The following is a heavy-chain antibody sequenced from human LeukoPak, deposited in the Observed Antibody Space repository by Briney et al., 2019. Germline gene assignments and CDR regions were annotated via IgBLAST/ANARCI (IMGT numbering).Heavy chain of an antibody. CDR2: IKPDGSEK. CDR3: VGPYSSGPPFDY. D-gene: IGHD6-19*01. J-gene: IGHJ4*02. Sequence: PGGSLRLSWAASGFTFNNYWMTWVRQAPGKGLEGVANIKPDGSEKYYVDSVKGRFTIPRGNAENSLYLQMTSLRVEDTAIYYCVGPYSSGPPFDYWGQGTLVTVSS. V-gene: IGHV3-7*01. CDR1: GFTFNNYW.